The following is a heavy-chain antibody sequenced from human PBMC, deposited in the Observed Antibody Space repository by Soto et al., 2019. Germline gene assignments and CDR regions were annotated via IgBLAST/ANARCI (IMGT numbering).Heavy chain of an antibody. CDR2: IYYSGNT. J-gene: IGHJ6*02. Sequence: WGTLTLTCALSGDSFSCAAYCWGWMRQPTGKGLEWSGNIYYSGNTYYNPSLQSRATISVDRTKAQFYLTLTSVTAAVTAVYFGARARYYDWCLDLWGLGTPVTVSS. D-gene: IGHD3-9*01. V-gene: IGHV4-61*05. CDR1: GDSFSCAAYC. CDR3: ARARYYDWCLDL.